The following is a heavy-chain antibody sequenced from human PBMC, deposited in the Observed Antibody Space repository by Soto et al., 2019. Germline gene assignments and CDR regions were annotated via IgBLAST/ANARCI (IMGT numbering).Heavy chain of an antibody. D-gene: IGHD2-2*01. CDR3: ARSSTIRPNFDY. Sequence: QLHLQESGPGLVKPSETLSLTCTVSGGSISSSTYYWGWIRQPPGKGLEWIGSIYYSGSTYYSPSLKSRVTISVDTSKNLFSLNLSSVTATDTAVYYCARSSTIRPNFDYWGQGTLVTVSS. CDR1: GGSISSSTYY. J-gene: IGHJ4*02. CDR2: IYYSGST. V-gene: IGHV4-39*01.